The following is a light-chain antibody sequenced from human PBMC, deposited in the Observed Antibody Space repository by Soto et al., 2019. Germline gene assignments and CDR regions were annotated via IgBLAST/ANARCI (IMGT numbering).Light chain of an antibody. V-gene: IGLV2-11*01. J-gene: IGLJ1*01. CDR2: DVS. Sequence: QAVVTQPRSVSGSPGQSVTISCTGTSSDVGGYNYVSWYQEQPGKAPKLMIYDVSKRPSGVPDRFSGSKSGNTASLTISGLQAEDEADYYCCSYAGSYSYVFGTGTKLTAL. CDR1: SSDVGGYNY. CDR3: CSYAGSYSYV.